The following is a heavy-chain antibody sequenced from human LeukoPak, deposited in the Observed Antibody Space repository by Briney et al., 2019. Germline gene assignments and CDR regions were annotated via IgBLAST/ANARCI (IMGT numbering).Heavy chain of an antibody. D-gene: IGHD5-12*01. V-gene: IGHV4-34*01. Sequence: NHSGSTNYNPSLKSRVTISVDTSKNQFSLKQSSVTAADTAVYYCARGFSGYSLHYWGQGTLVTVSS. CDR3: ARGFSGYSLHY. J-gene: IGHJ4*02. CDR2: NHSGST.